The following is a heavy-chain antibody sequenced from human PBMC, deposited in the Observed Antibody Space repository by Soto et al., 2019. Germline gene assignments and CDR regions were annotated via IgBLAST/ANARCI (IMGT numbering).Heavy chain of an antibody. CDR2: ISYSGST. CDR1: GGSISSSKNY. V-gene: IGHV4-39*01. Sequence: SETLSLTCTVSGGSISSSKNYWGWIRQPPGKGLEWIGTISYSGSTYYNPSLNGRVTISVDTSKNQFSLKLSSVTAADTAVYYCARGEYSGYDFDYWGQGTLVTVSS. CDR3: ARGEYSGYDFDY. J-gene: IGHJ4*02. D-gene: IGHD5-12*01.